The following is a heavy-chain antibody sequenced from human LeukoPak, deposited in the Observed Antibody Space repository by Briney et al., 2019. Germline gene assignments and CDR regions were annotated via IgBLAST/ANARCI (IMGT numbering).Heavy chain of an antibody. V-gene: IGHV1-18*01. CDR1: GYTFTNFA. CDR3: AGDGSGSYMPFDY. CDR2: VSAKSGNT. Sequence: GASVTVSCKASGYTFTNFAISWVRQAPGQGLEGMGWVSAKSGNTNYAQKFQGRVTITTDTSTNTAYMELRSLRSDDTAAYFCAGDGSGSYMPFDYWGQGTLVTVSS. D-gene: IGHD3-10*01. J-gene: IGHJ4*02.